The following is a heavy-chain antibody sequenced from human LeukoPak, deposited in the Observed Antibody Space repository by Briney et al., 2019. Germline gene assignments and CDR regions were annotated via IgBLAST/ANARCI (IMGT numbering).Heavy chain of an antibody. CDR3: ARASIGYYYGSGSYYKPEWFDP. V-gene: IGHV4-59*01. D-gene: IGHD3-10*01. CDR2: IYYSGST. CDR1: GGSISSYY. Sequence: SETLSLTCTVSGGSISSYYWSWIRQPPGKGLEWIGYIYYSGSTNYNPSLKSRVTISVDTSKNQFSLKLSSVTAADTAVYYCARASIGYYYGSGSYYKPEWFDPWGQGTLVTVSS. J-gene: IGHJ5*02.